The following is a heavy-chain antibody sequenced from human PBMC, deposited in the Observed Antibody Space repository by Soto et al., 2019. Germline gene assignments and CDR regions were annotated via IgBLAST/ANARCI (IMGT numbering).Heavy chain of an antibody. Sequence: SVKVSCKASGGTLSSYTISWVRQAPGQGLEWMGRIIPILGIANYAQKFQGRVTITADKSTSTAYMELSSLRSEDTAVYYCARDLPIFGVTNWFDAWGQGTLVTVSS. CDR3: ARDLPIFGVTNWFDA. D-gene: IGHD3-3*01. J-gene: IGHJ5*02. CDR1: GGTLSSYT. V-gene: IGHV1-69*04. CDR2: IIPILGIA.